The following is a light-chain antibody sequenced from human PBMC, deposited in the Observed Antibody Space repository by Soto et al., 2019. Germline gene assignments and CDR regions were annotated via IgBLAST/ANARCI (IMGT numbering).Light chain of an antibody. Sequence: EVVLTQSPATLSVSAGGTVTLSCRASQSVRTNVAWYQQIPGQAPRLLVYGASSRATGIPDKFSGSGSGTDFTLTISRLEPEDFAVYYCQRCGSPSWTFGQGTKVDIK. CDR3: QRCGSPSWT. CDR1: QSVRTN. J-gene: IGKJ1*01. V-gene: IGKV3-20*01. CDR2: GAS.